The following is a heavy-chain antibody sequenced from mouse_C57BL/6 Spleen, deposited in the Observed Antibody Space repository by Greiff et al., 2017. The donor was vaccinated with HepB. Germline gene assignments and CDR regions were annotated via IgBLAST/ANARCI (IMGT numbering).Heavy chain of an antibody. CDR1: GYTFTDYY. CDR3: ARLGGAYYGNYFDY. D-gene: IGHD2-10*01. Sequence: VQLQQSGPELVKPGASVKISCKASGYTFTDYYMNWVKQSHGKSLEWIGDINPNNGGTSYNQKFKGKATLTVDKSSSTAYMELRSLTSEDSAVYYCARLGGAYYGNYFDYWGQGTTLTVSS. J-gene: IGHJ2*01. V-gene: IGHV1-26*01. CDR2: INPNNGGT.